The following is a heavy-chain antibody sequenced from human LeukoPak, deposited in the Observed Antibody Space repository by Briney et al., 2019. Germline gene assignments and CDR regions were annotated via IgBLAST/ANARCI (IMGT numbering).Heavy chain of an antibody. J-gene: IGHJ4*02. V-gene: IGHV4-59*01. CDR1: GGSTSPDY. CDR3: ARVGDWNDLVY. CDR2: ILYSGTT. Sequence: PSETLSLTCTVSGGSTSPDYWSWSRQTPGKGLEWIGYILYSGTTTNYNPSLKSRVTISVDTSKNQFSLKLSSVTAADTAVYYCARVGDWNDLVYWGQGTLVTVSS. D-gene: IGHD1-1*01.